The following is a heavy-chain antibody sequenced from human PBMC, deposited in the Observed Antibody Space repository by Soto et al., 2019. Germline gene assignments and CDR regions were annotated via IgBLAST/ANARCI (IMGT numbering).Heavy chain of an antibody. Sequence: ASVKVSCKASGYTFTSYDINWVRQATGQGLEWMGWMNPNSGNTGYAQKFQGRVTMTRNTSISTAYMELRSLRSDDTAVYYCAREDYYDSSAFPDYWGQGTLVTVS. CDR1: GYTFTSYD. CDR2: MNPNSGNT. CDR3: AREDYYDSSAFPDY. J-gene: IGHJ4*02. V-gene: IGHV1-8*01. D-gene: IGHD3-22*01.